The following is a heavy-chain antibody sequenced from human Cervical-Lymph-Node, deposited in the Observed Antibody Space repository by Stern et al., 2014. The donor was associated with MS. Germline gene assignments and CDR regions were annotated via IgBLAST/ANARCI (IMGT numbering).Heavy chain of an antibody. CDR1: GGTFSSYA. CDR3: ARDRYYYDSSGYYLHYGMDV. D-gene: IGHD3-22*01. CDR2: IIPIFGTA. Sequence: QVQLVQSGAEVKKPGSSVKVSCKASGGTFSSYAISWVRQAPGQGLEWMGGIIPIFGTANYAQKFQGRVTITADESTSTAYMELSSLRSEDTAVYYCARDRYYYDSSGYYLHYGMDVWGQGTTVTVSS. J-gene: IGHJ6*02. V-gene: IGHV1-69*12.